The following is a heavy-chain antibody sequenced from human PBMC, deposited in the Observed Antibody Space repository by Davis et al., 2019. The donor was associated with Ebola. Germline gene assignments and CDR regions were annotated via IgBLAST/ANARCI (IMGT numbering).Heavy chain of an antibody. CDR2: ISSSSSYI. J-gene: IGHJ4*02. V-gene: IGHV3-21*04. CDR3: AKDQWYYDFWSGPGSLDY. D-gene: IGHD3-3*01. Sequence: GGSLRLSCAASGFTFSSYSMNWVRQAPGKGLEWVSSISSSSSYIYYADSVKGRFTISRDNAKNSLYLQMNSLRAEDTAVYYCAKDQWYYDFWSGPGSLDYWGQGTLVTVSS. CDR1: GFTFSSYS.